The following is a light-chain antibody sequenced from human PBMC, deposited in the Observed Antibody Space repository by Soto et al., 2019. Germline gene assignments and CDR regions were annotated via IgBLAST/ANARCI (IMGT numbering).Light chain of an antibody. CDR3: SSHTSGNTRV. Sequence: QSALTQPASVSGSPGQSIAISCTGTSSDVGGYDYVSWYQQHPDKAPKLMIYEVTKRPSGVSNRFPGSKSGNTASLTISGLQPEDEADYYCSSHTSGNTRVFGSGTKVTVL. CDR1: SSDVGGYDY. V-gene: IGLV2-14*01. J-gene: IGLJ1*01. CDR2: EVT.